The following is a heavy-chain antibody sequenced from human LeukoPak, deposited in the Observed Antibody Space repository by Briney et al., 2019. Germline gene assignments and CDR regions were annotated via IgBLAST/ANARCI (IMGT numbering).Heavy chain of an antibody. CDR3: ARLSPGYDSSGYYYGNWFDP. CDR1: GGSISSSSYY. CDR2: IYYSGST. D-gene: IGHD3-22*01. J-gene: IGHJ5*02. Sequence: PSETLSLTCTVSGGSISSSSYYWGWIRQPPGKGLEWIGSIYYSGSTYYNPSLKSRVTISVDTSKNQFSLKLSSVTAADTAVYYCARLSPGYDSSGYYYGNWFDPWGQGTLVTVSS. V-gene: IGHV4-39*01.